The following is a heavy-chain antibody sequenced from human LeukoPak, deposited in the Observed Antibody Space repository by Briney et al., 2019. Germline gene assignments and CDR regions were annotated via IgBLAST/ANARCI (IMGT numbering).Heavy chain of an antibody. Sequence: SETLSLTCTVSGGSISSSPYYWGWIRQAPGKGLEWIGNIYYSGSTFYNPSLKSRVTISVDTSKNQFSPKLSSVTAADTAVYYCARVGVLNWFDPWGQGTPVTVSS. CDR3: ARVGVLNWFDP. J-gene: IGHJ5*02. CDR2: IYYSGST. V-gene: IGHV4-39*01. D-gene: IGHD1-26*01. CDR1: GGSISSSPYY.